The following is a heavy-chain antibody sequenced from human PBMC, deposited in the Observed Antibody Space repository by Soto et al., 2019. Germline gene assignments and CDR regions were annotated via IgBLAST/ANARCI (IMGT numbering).Heavy chain of an antibody. CDR1: GGSITSSSYY. Sequence: PSETLSLTCTVSGGSITSSSYYWGWIRQPPGKGLEWIGSIYYSGSTYYNPSLKSRVTISVDTSKNQFSLKLSSVTAADTAVYYCARRYGSAIDYWGQATLVTVSS. D-gene: IGHD1-26*01. CDR2: IYYSGST. J-gene: IGHJ4*02. V-gene: IGHV4-39*07. CDR3: ARRYGSAIDY.